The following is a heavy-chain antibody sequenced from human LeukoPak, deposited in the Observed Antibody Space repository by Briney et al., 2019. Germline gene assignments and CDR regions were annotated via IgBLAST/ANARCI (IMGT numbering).Heavy chain of an antibody. V-gene: IGHV3-48*01. Sequence: GGSLRLSCAASGFTFSSYSMNWVRQAPGKGLEWVSYISSSSSTIYYADSVKGRFTISRDNAENSLYLQMNSLRAEDTAVYYCARDSPRAAVRGAFDIWGQGTMVTVSS. CDR3: ARDSPRAAVRGAFDI. CDR2: ISSSSSTI. CDR1: GFTFSSYS. J-gene: IGHJ3*02. D-gene: IGHD3-10*01.